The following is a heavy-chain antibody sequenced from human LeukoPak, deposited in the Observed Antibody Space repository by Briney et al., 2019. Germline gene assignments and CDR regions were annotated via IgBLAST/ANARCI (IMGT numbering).Heavy chain of an antibody. CDR2: ISGSGSST. CDR1: GFTFSSYG. Sequence: GGSLRLSCAASGFTFSSYGMSWVRQAPGKGLEWVSAISGSGSSTFYADSVKGRFTISRDNSKNTLYLQMNSLRAEDTAVYYCAKDQGLYNDWGQGTLVTVSS. V-gene: IGHV3-23*01. CDR3: AKDQGLYND. D-gene: IGHD1-14*01. J-gene: IGHJ4*02.